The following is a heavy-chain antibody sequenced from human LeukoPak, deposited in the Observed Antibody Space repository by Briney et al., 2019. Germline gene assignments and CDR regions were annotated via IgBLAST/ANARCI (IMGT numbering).Heavy chain of an antibody. D-gene: IGHD1-26*01. CDR1: GYTFTGYA. V-gene: IGHV1-3*04. CDR2: INTGSGNT. J-gene: IGHJ4*02. Sequence: ASVKVSCKASGYTFTGYALHWVRQAPGQGLEWMGWINTGSGNTKYSQRFQDRVTITMDTSASTVYMEMNDLGSEDTAVYYCVRGYSGCFHYWGQGALVTVSP. CDR3: VRGYSGCFHY.